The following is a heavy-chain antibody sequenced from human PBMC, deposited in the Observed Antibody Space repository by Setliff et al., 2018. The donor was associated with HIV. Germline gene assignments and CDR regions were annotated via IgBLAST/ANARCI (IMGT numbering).Heavy chain of an antibody. CDR1: GGSITSYY. D-gene: IGHD4-17*01. Sequence: SETLSLTCTVSGGSITSYYWNWIRQSPGKGLEWIGYIFDSGTTKYNPSVTSRVTISVDTSKHQFSLKLSSVTAADTAVYYCARVQMAYAAFDVWGQGTRVTVSS. CDR3: ARVQMAYAAFDV. V-gene: IGHV4-59*01. CDR2: IFDSGTT. J-gene: IGHJ3*01.